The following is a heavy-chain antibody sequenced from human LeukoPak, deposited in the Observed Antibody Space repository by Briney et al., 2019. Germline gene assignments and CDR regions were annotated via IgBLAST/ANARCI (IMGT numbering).Heavy chain of an antibody. CDR1: GYTFTSYG. J-gene: IGHJ4*02. CDR3: ARALVGYSYGPFDY. D-gene: IGHD5-18*01. CDR2: ISAYNGNT. Sequence: ASVKVSCKASGYTFTSYGISWVRQAPGQGLEWMGWISAYNGNTNYAQKPQGRVTMTTDTSTSTAYMELRSLRSDDTAVYYCARALVGYSYGPFDYWGQGTLVTVSS. V-gene: IGHV1-18*01.